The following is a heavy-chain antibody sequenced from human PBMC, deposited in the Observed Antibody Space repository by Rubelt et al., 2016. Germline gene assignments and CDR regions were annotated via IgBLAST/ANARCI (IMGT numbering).Heavy chain of an antibody. D-gene: IGHD3-3*01. CDR1: GYTFTSYD. V-gene: IGHV1-8*01. CDR3: ASRITILGVVMTNGMDV. CDR2: MNPNSGNT. J-gene: IGHJ6*02. Sequence: QVQLVQSGAEVEKPGASVKVSCKASGYTFTSYDINWVRQATGQGLEWMGWMNPNSGNTGYAQKFQGRVTMTRNTSISTAYMELSSLRSEDTAVYYCASRITILGVVMTNGMDVWGQGTTVTVSS.